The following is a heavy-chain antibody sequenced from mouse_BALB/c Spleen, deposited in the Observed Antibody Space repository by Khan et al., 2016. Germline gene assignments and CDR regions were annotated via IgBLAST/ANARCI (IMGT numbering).Heavy chain of an antibody. CDR1: GYSITSDYA. V-gene: IGHV3-2*02. J-gene: IGHJ2*01. CDR3: ARETTVLPQDSLYN. Sequence: EVQLQESGPGLVKPSQSLSLTCTVTGYSITSDYAWNWIRQFPGNKLEWMGYISYSGSTSYNPSLKSRISITRDTSKNQFFLQLNSVTTEDTATXLCARETTVLPQDSLYNWGHATTPTVSS. CDR2: ISYSGST. D-gene: IGHD1-1*01.